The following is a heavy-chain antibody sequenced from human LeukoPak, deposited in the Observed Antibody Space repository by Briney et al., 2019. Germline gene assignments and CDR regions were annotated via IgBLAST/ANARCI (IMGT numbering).Heavy chain of an antibody. D-gene: IGHD5-18*01. CDR1: GGSISSYY. Sequence: SETLSLTCAVSGGSISSYYWSWIRQPPGKGLEWIGYIYYSGSTNYNPSLKSRVTISVDTSKNQFSLKLSSVTAADTAVYYCARDPGRRYSYGPDYYYYYGMDVWGQGTTVTVSS. V-gene: IGHV4-59*01. CDR2: IYYSGST. J-gene: IGHJ6*02. CDR3: ARDPGRRYSYGPDYYYYYGMDV.